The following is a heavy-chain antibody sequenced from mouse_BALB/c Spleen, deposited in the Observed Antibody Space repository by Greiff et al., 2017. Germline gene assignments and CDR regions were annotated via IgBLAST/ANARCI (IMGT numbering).Heavy chain of an antibody. CDR2: IDPSDSYT. D-gene: IGHD3-1*01. Sequence: QVQLQQPGAELVKPGASVKMSCKASGYTFTSYWMHWVKQRPGQGLEWIGTIDPSDSYTSYNQKFKGKATLTVDTSSSTAYMQLSSLTSEDSAVYYCARRGLYAMDYWGQGTSVTVSS. CDR1: GYTFTSYW. CDR3: ARRGLYAMDY. V-gene: IGHV1S127*01. J-gene: IGHJ4*01.